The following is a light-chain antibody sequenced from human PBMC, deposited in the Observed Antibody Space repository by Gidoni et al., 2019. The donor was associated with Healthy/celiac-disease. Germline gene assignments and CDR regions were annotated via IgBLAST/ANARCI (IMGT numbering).Light chain of an antibody. CDR2: DVS. V-gene: IGLV2-11*01. CDR1: SSDVGGYNY. J-gene: IGLJ1*01. CDR3: CSYAGSYTYV. Sequence: QSALTQPRSVSGPPGQSVTISCTGTSSDVGGYNYVSWYQQHPGKAPELMIYDVSKRPSGVPDRFSGSKSGNTASLTISGLQAEDEADYYCCSYAGSYTYVFGTGTKVTVL.